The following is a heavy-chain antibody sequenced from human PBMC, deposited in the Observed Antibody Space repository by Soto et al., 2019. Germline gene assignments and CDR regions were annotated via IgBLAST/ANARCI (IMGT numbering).Heavy chain of an antibody. CDR1: GYTFTGYY. D-gene: IGHD2-21*02. CDR2: INPNSGGT. V-gene: IGHV1-2*04. Sequence: ASVKVSCKASGYTFTGYYMHWVRQAPGQRLEWMGWINPNSGGTNYAQKFQGWVTMTRDTTTSTAYMELRSLRSDDTAVYYCARYCGGDCYWFDPWGQGTLVTVSS. J-gene: IGHJ5*02. CDR3: ARYCGGDCYWFDP.